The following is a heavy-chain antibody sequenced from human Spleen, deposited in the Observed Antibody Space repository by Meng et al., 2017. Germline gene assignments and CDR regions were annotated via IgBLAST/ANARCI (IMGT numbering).Heavy chain of an antibody. CDR2: IRVGNDET. V-gene: IGHV1-3*01. CDR1: GYTFTNYV. J-gene: IGHJ4*02. CDR3: ARDLNGDRGIYFDY. Sequence: QVQLAQSGAEVKKPGASVKVSFKASGYTFTNYVIHWVRQAPGQRLEWMGWIRVGNDETHYSQKFQGRVTISRDTSASTAYMELSSLRSEDTAIYYCARDLNGDRGIYFDYWGQGTLVTVSS. D-gene: IGHD3-10*01.